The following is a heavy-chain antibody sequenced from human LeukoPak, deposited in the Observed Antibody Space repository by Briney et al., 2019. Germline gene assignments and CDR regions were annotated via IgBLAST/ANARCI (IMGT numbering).Heavy chain of an antibody. CDR1: GYTFTSYY. D-gene: IGHD2-2*01. V-gene: IGHV1-46*01. J-gene: IGHJ3*02. CDR3: ARGWEYQPFDI. Sequence: GASVKVSCKASGYTFTSYYMHWERQPPGQGLGWMGVINPSGGSTSYAQKFQGRVTMTRDTSTSTVYMEPSSLRSEDTAVYYCARGWEYQPFDIWGQGTMVTVSS. CDR2: INPSGGST.